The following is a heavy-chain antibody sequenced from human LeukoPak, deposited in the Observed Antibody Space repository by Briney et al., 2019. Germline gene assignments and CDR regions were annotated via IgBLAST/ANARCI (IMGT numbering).Heavy chain of an antibody. Sequence: KPSETLSLTFVVYGGSFSGYYWSWIRQPPGKGMVWHREINHSGSTNYNPSLKIRVSISVDTSKNQFSLKLSSVTAADTAVYYCARGRSSGWYNNYFDYWGQGTLVTVSS. CDR2: INHSGST. V-gene: IGHV4-34*01. CDR1: GGSFSGYY. J-gene: IGHJ4*02. D-gene: IGHD6-19*01. CDR3: ARGRSSGWYNNYFDY.